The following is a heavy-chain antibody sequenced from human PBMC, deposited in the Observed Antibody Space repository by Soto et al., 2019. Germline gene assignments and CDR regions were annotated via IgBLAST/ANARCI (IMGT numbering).Heavy chain of an antibody. D-gene: IGHD2-2*02. Sequence: VQLVESGGGLVQPGGSLRLSCAASGFTFSSYWMHWVRQAPGKGLVWVSRINSDGSSTSYADSVKGRFTISRDNAKNTLYLQMNSLRAEDTAVYYCARWGDCSSTSCYTVYYYYYGMDVWGQGTTVTVSS. J-gene: IGHJ6*02. CDR2: INSDGSST. CDR3: ARWGDCSSTSCYTVYYYYYGMDV. V-gene: IGHV3-74*01. CDR1: GFTFSSYW.